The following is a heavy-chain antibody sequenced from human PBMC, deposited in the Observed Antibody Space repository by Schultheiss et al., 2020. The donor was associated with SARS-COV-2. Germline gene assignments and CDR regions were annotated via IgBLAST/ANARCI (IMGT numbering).Heavy chain of an antibody. D-gene: IGHD6-19*01. CDR2: ISDSGGGT. CDR1: GFTFNNYA. CDR3: ARVVTTSGWYEDY. Sequence: GGSLRLSCAASGFTFNNYAMSWVRQAPGKGLEWVSAISDSGGGTYDADSVKGRFTISRDNARNSLYLQMNSLRDEDTAVYYCARVVTTSGWYEDYWGQGTLVTVSS. V-gene: IGHV3-23*01. J-gene: IGHJ4*02.